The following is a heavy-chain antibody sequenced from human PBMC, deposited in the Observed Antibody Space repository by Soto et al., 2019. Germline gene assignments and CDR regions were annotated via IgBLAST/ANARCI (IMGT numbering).Heavy chain of an antibody. CDR2: VHHSGST. J-gene: IGHJ6*02. Sequence: PSETLSLTCAVSGGSISSLYWWSWVRQPPGKGLEWIGEVHHSGSTNYNPSLKSRVTISVDKSKNQFSLKLSSVTAADTAVYYWARFGGGDCHNGMDVGGQGPTVTVPS. D-gene: IGHD2-21*02. CDR1: GGSISSLYW. V-gene: IGHV4-4*02. CDR3: ARFGGGDCHNGMDV.